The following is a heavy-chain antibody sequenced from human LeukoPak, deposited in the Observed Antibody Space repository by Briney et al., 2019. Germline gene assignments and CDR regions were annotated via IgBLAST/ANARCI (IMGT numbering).Heavy chain of an antibody. Sequence: GGSLRLSCAASGFTFSSYAMHWVRQAPGKGLEWVAVISYDGSNIYYADSVKGRFTISRDNSKNTLYLQMNSLRAEDTAVYYCARENSGSYYYFDYWGQGTLVTVSS. CDR2: ISYDGSNI. J-gene: IGHJ4*02. V-gene: IGHV3-30-3*01. CDR1: GFTFSSYA. CDR3: ARENSGSYYYFDY. D-gene: IGHD1-26*01.